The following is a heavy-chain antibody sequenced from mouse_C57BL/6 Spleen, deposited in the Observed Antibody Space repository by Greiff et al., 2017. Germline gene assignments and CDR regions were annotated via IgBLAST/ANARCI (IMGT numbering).Heavy chain of an antibody. CDR1: GFNIKDYY. D-gene: IGHD1-1*01. Sequence: VQLQQSGAELVKPGASVKLSCTASGFNIKDYYMHWVKQRTEQGLEWIGRIDPEDGETKYAPKFQGKATITADTSSNTAYLQLSSLTSGDTAVYYCARGPPNYYGSSYEAYWGQGTLVTVSA. CDR2: IDPEDGET. CDR3: ARGPPNYYGSSYEAY. V-gene: IGHV14-2*01. J-gene: IGHJ3*01.